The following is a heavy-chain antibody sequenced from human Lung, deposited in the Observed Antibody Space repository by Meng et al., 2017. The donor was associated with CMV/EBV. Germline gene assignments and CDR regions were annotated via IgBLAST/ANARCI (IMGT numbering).Heavy chain of an antibody. CDR3: ARGLWSGNKGWFDP. CDR1: GYTFTSYD. CDR2: MNPNSGNT. Sequence: ASXXVSXKASGYTFTSYDINWVRQATGQGLEWMGWMNPNSGNTGYAQKFQGRVTMTRNTSISTAYMELSSLRSDDTAVYYCARGLWSGNKGWFDPWGQGTLVTVSS. D-gene: IGHD3-3*01. V-gene: IGHV1-8*02. J-gene: IGHJ5*02.